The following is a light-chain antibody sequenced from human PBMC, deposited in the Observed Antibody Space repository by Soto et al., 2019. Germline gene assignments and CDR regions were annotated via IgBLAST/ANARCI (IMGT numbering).Light chain of an antibody. Sequence: EIVLTQSPGTLSLSTGERATLSCRTSQTVSSTYFAWHQQRPGQAPRLLFYDASTRATGIPDRFSCSGSQRDFTLTISRLEPEDSAIYYCQQSGSSPITFGQGTRLEIK. V-gene: IGKV3-20*01. J-gene: IGKJ5*01. CDR1: QTVSSTY. CDR3: QQSGSSPIT. CDR2: DAS.